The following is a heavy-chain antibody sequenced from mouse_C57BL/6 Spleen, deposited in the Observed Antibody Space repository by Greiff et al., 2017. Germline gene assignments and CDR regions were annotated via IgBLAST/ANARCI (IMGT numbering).Heavy chain of an antibody. CDR3: AIEGLGDYHD. CDR2: IDPNSGGT. CDR1: GYTFTSYW. D-gene: IGHD2-4*01. V-gene: IGHV1-62-3*01. Sequence: QVQLQQPGAELVKPGASVKLSCKASGYTFTSYWMHWVKQRPGRGLAWIGSIDPNSGGTKYNEKFKSKATLTVDKPSSTAYMQLSSLTSEDSAVYYCAIEGLGDYHDWGQGTTLTVSS. J-gene: IGHJ2*01.